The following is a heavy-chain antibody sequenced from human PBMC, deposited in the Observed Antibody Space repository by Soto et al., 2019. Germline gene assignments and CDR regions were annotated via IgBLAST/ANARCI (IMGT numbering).Heavy chain of an antibody. CDR3: TTSVVRFYFGLDV. CDR2: VKSRTGGETT. D-gene: IGHD2-2*01. Sequence: RLSCAASGFTFSDAWMSWVRQAPVKGLQWVGRVKSRTGGETTDYAAPVRGRFAISRDDSRNVLYLQMNRLKTEDTAVYYCTTSVVRFYFGLDVWGPGTTVTVSS. CDR1: GFTFSDAW. V-gene: IGHV3-15*01. J-gene: IGHJ6*02.